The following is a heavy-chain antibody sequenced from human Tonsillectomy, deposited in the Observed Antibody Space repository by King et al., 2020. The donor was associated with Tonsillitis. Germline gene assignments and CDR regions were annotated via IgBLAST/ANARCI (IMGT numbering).Heavy chain of an antibody. Sequence: QLQESGPGLVKPSQTLSLTCTVSGGSISSGGYYWSWIRQHPGKGLEWIGYIYYSGSTYYNPSLKSRVTISVDTSKHQFSLKLSSVTAADTAGYYCARDENDYGGNSMTDAFDIWGQGTMVTVSS. V-gene: IGHV4-31*03. D-gene: IGHD4-23*01. CDR3: ARDENDYGGNSMTDAFDI. J-gene: IGHJ3*02. CDR2: IYYSGST. CDR1: GGSISSGGYY.